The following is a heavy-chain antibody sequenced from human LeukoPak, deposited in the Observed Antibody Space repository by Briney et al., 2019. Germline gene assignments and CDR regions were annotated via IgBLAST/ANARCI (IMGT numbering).Heavy chain of an antibody. Sequence: LEWIGSIYYSGSTYYNPSLKSRVTISVDTSKNQFSLKLSSVTAADTAVYYCARDLSKAFDIWGQGTMVTVSS. V-gene: IGHV4-39*07. CDR2: IYYSGST. J-gene: IGHJ3*02. CDR3: ARDLSKAFDI. D-gene: IGHD2/OR15-2a*01.